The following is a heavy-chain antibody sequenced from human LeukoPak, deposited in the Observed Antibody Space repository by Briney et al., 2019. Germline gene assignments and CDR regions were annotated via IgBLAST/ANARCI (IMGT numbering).Heavy chain of an antibody. CDR2: INPNSGGT. CDR1: GYTFTGYY. J-gene: IGHJ6*03. Sequence: GASVKVSCKASGYTFTGYYMHWVRQAPGQGLEWMGRINPNSGGTNYAQKFQGRVTMTEDTSTDTAYMELSSLRSEDTAVYYCATCGSGYYYYMDVWGKGTTVTVSS. D-gene: IGHD3-22*01. CDR3: ATCGSGYYYYMDV. V-gene: IGHV1-2*06.